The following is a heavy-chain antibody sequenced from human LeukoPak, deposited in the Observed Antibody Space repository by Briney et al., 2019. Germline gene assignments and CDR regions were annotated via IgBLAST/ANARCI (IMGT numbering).Heavy chain of an antibody. CDR3: ARGASSWEYTTFDI. V-gene: IGHV3-23*01. D-gene: IGHD6-13*01. CDR1: GLIFNNYA. Sequence: PGGSLRLSCAASGLIFNNYAMHWVRQAPGKGLEWVSTIGGSGITTFYADSVKGRFTISRDNSKNAVFLQVNSLRAEDMAIYYCARGASSWEYTTFDIWGQGTIVTVSS. CDR2: IGGSGITT. J-gene: IGHJ3*02.